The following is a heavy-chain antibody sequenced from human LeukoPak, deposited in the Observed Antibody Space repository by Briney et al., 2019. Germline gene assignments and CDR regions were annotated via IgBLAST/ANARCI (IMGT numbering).Heavy chain of an antibody. D-gene: IGHD6-19*01. CDR3: TRPYSSGPVSGYY. Sequence: PGGSLRLSCAAPGFTFSGSAMPWVRQASGKGLERVGRIRSKANSYATAYAASLQGMCTISRDDSKNTAYLQMNSLKTEDTAVYYCTRPYSSGPVSGYYWGQGTLVTVSS. CDR1: GFTFSGSA. J-gene: IGHJ4*02. CDR2: IRSKANSYAT. V-gene: IGHV3-73*01.